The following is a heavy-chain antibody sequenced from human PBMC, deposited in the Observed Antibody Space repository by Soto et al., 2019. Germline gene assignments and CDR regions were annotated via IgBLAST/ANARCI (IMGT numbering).Heavy chain of an antibody. V-gene: IGHV5-51*01. CDR3: ARLRSSSSGGMDV. Sequence: HXECLKISFKGSGYSFTGYWIGWVRQIPGKGLEWMGIIYPGDSDTRYSPSFQGQVTISADKSISTAYLQWSSLKASDTAMYYCARLRSSSSGGMDVWGQGTTVTVSS. J-gene: IGHJ6*02. CDR1: GYSFTGYW. CDR2: IYPGDSDT. D-gene: IGHD6-6*01.